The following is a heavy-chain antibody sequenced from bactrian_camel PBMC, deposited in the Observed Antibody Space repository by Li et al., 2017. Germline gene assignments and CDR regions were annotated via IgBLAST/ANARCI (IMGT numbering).Heavy chain of an antibody. D-gene: IGHD5*01. CDR1: GLTVSGRC. CDR3: AADWGDCSPALLYRPSLDSGY. J-gene: IGHJ6*01. V-gene: IGHV3S42*01. Sequence: DVQLVESGGGSVQAGGSLRLSCTGTGLTVSGRCVGWFRQNPGEVRAAVAVVEGDGTIRYAESVKGRFTISTDNVKNILYLQMSSLKPEDTAMYYCAADWGDCSPALLYRPSLDSGYWGQGTQVTVS. CDR2: VEGDGTI.